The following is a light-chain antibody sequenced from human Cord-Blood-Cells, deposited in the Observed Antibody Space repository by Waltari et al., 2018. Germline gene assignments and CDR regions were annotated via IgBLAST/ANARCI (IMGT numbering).Light chain of an antibody. V-gene: IGKV1-5*01. J-gene: IGKJ1*01. Sequence: DIQMTQSPSTLSASVGDRVTITCRASQSISSWLAWYQQKPGKAPKLLIYDASSLESGFPSRFSGSGSGTEFTLTISSLQPDDFATYYCQHYNSYSPWTFGQGTKVEIK. CDR2: DAS. CDR1: QSISSW. CDR3: QHYNSYSPWT.